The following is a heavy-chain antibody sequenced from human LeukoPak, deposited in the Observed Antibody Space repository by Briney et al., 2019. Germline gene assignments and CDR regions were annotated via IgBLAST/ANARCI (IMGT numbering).Heavy chain of an antibody. V-gene: IGHV3-53*01. CDR3: VPRSRGMDV. J-gene: IGHJ6*02. CDR2: IYSGGST. D-gene: IGHD3-10*01. CDR1: EFDFSSHA. Sequence: PGGSLRLSCAASEFDFSSHAMTWVRQAPGKGLEWVSVIYSGGSTYYADSVKGRFIISRDNSKNTLYLQMNSLRAEDTAVYYCVPRSRGMDVWGQGTTVIVSS.